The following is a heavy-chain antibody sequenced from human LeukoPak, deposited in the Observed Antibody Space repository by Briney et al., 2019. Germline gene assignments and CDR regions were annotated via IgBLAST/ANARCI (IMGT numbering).Heavy chain of an antibody. CDR3: ARDSWELLLGSKPTEKGEFDY. Sequence: PGGSLRLSCAASGFTFSSYAMHWVRQAPGKGLEWVAVISYDGSNKYYADSVKGRFTISRDNAKNSLYLQMNSLRAEDTAVYYCARDSWELLLGSKPTEKGEFDYWGQGTLVTVS. D-gene: IGHD1-26*01. J-gene: IGHJ4*02. V-gene: IGHV3-30-3*01. CDR2: ISYDGSNK. CDR1: GFTFSSYA.